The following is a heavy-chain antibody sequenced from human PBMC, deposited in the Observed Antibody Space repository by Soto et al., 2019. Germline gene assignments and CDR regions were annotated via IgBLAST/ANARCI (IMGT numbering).Heavy chain of an antibody. CDR3: ARAGGDFWSGYSYDY. J-gene: IGHJ4*02. D-gene: IGHD3-3*01. CDR2: ISGSGGST. V-gene: IGHV3-23*01. CDR1: GFTFSSYA. Sequence: GGSLRLSCAASGFTFSSYAMSWVRQAPGKGLEWVSAISGSGGSTYYADSVKGRFTISRDNSKNTLYLQMNSLRAEDTAVYYCARAGGDFWSGYSYDYWGQGTLVTVSS.